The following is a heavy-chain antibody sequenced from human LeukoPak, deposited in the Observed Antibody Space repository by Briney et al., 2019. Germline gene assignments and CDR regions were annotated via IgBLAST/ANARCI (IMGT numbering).Heavy chain of an antibody. CDR1: GFTFSNYW. J-gene: IGHJ4*02. CDR3: ARYARGPLD. Sequence: PGGSLRLSCAASGFTFSNYWMSWVRQAPGKGLECVANIKEDGSEKNYVDSVKGRFTTSRDNAKNSLYLQMNSLRAEDTAVYYCARYARGPLDWGQGT. CDR2: IKEDGSEK. V-gene: IGHV3-7*01. D-gene: IGHD6-6*01.